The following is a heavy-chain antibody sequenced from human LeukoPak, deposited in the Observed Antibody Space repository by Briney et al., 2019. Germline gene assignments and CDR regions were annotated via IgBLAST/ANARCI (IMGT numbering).Heavy chain of an antibody. CDR1: GFTFSSYA. V-gene: IGHV3-30-3*01. CDR3: ARDGPHYYYGSGLNWYFDL. D-gene: IGHD3-10*01. J-gene: IGHJ2*01. Sequence: GGSLRLSCAASGFTFSSYAMHWVRQAPGKGLEWVAGLSYDGSNKYYADSVKGRFTISSDNSKNTLYLQMNSLRAEDTAVYYCARDGPHYYYGSGLNWYFDLWGRGTLVTVSS. CDR2: LSYDGSNK.